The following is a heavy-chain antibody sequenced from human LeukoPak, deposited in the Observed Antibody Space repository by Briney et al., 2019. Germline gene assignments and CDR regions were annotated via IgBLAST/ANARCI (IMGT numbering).Heavy chain of an antibody. CDR1: SYSISSGHY. D-gene: IGHD3-9*01. V-gene: IGHV4-38-2*02. CDR3: GRDRPTGYYDY. Sequence: ASETLSLTCTVSSYSISSGHYWGWIRQPPGKGLGWIASINHSGITYYNPSLKSRVTISVDTSKNQFSLKVTSVTAADTAVYYCGRDRPTGYYDYWGQGTLVTVS. CDR2: INHSGIT. J-gene: IGHJ4*02.